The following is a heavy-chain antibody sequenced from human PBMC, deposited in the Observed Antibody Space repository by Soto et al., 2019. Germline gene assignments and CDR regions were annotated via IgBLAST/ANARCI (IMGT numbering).Heavy chain of an antibody. Sequence: QVQLVQSGAEVKKPGSSVKVSCKASGGTFSSYAISWVRQAPGQGLEWMGGIIPIFGTANYAQKFQGRVTITADESTSTAYMELSSLRSEDTAVYSWARGSDSPYDFWSGYSYWGQGTLVTVSS. CDR2: IIPIFGTA. D-gene: IGHD3-3*01. J-gene: IGHJ4*02. CDR1: GGTFSSYA. CDR3: ARGSDSPYDFWSGYSY. V-gene: IGHV1-69*01.